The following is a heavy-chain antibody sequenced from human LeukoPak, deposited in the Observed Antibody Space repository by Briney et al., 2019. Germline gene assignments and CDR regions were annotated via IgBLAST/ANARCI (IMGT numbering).Heavy chain of an antibody. CDR1: GGSISGYY. J-gene: IGHJ4*02. V-gene: IGHV4-59*01. D-gene: IGHD6-13*01. Sequence: SETLSLTCTVSGGSISGYYCSWIRQPPGKGLEWIGYIYYSGSINYNPSLKSRVTISVDTSKNQFSLKLSSVTAADTAVYYCARGILAYSSSWTIDYWGQGTLVTVSS. CDR2: IYYSGSI. CDR3: ARGILAYSSSWTIDY.